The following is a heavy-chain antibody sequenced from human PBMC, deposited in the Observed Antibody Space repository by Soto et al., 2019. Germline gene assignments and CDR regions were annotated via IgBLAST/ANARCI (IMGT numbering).Heavy chain of an antibody. Sequence: SETLSLTCTVSGGSISSGDYYWSWIRQPPGKGLEWIGYIYYSGSTYYNPSLKSRVTISVDTSKNQFSLKLSSVTAADTAVYYCARGAPRAIAVAGTRGRFDYWGQGTLVTVSS. D-gene: IGHD6-19*01. CDR2: IYYSGST. J-gene: IGHJ4*02. V-gene: IGHV4-30-4*01. CDR1: GGSISSGDYY. CDR3: ARGAPRAIAVAGTRGRFDY.